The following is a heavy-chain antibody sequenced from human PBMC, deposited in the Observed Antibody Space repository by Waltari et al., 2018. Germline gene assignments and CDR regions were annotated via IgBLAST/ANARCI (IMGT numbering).Heavy chain of an antibody. D-gene: IGHD6-13*01. CDR1: GFTVSSNY. CDR2: IYSGGSK. V-gene: IGHV3-53*01. J-gene: IGHJ4*02. CDR3: ARSMWQQPPDY. Sequence: EVQLVESGGGLIQPGGSLRLSCAASGFTVSSNYMSWVRQAPGKGLEWVSVIYSGGSKYYADSVKGRFTISRDNSRNTLYLQMNSLRAEDTAVYYCARSMWQQPPDYWGQGTLVTVSS.